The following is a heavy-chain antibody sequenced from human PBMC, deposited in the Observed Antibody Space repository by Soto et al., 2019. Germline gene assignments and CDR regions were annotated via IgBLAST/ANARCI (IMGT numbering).Heavy chain of an antibody. CDR2: IYYSGST. D-gene: IGHD6-6*01. CDR3: ARWGSIAARERPPSFDY. Sequence: PSETLSLTCTVSGGSISSYYWSWIRQPPGKGLEWIGYIYYSGSTNYNPSLKSRVTISVDTSKNQFSLKLSSVTAADTAVYHCARWGSIAARERPPSFDYWGQGTLVTVSS. CDR1: GGSISSYY. V-gene: IGHV4-59*01. J-gene: IGHJ4*02.